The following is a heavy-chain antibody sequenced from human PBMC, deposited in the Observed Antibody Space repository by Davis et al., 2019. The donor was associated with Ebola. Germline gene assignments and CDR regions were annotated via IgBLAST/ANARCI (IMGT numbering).Heavy chain of an antibody. Sequence: AASVKVSCKASGGTFSSYAISWVRQAPGQGLEWMGGIIPIFGTANYAQKFQGRVTITADESTSTAYMELSSLRSEDTAVYYCARDRMKYNWNYVGIYWGQGTLVTVSS. CDR1: GGTFSSYA. CDR2: IIPIFGTA. V-gene: IGHV1-69*13. D-gene: IGHD1-7*01. CDR3: ARDRMKYNWNYVGIY. J-gene: IGHJ4*02.